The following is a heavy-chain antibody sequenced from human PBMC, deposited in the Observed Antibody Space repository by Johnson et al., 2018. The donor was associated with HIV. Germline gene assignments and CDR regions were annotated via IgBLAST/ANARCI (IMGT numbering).Heavy chain of an antibody. J-gene: IGHJ3*01. D-gene: IGHD3/OR15-3a*01. CDR2: IGYDGSDK. CDR1: GLTFRRYG. Sequence: QVQLVESGGGLPQPGRSPRLSCPASGLTFRRYGMHWVRQAPAKGLARAAVIGYDGSDKYYADSVKGRVTIPRDNPMNTVYLHMNNPRAEDTAVYYCARDKFMFLDNPVDAFDVWGQGTMVTFSS. CDR3: ARDKFMFLDNPVDAFDV. V-gene: IGHV3-30*19.